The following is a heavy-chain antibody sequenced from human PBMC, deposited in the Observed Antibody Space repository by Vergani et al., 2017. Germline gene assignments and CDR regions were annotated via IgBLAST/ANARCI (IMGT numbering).Heavy chain of an antibody. V-gene: IGHV1-69*02. J-gene: IGHJ4*02. CDR3: ARGTSDFDDSAGYVFEL. D-gene: IGHD3-22*01. Sequence: QVQLVQSGAEVRKPGSSVKVSCKASGGIFSSYSIGWVRQAPRQGLEWMGRIIPVLGIADYGQKFQGRLTITADTSTTTAYMELSSLSSEDTAVYFCARGTSDFDDSAGYVFELWGQGTLVTVSS. CDR2: IIPVLGIA. CDR1: GGIFSSYS.